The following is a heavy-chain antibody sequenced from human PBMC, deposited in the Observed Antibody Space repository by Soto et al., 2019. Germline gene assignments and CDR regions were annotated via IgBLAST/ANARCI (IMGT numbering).Heavy chain of an antibody. Sequence: QVQLVESGGGVVQPGRSLRLSCAASGFTFSSYAMHWVRQAPGKGLEWVAVISYDGSNKYYADSVKGRFTISRDNSKNTLYLQMNSLRAEDNAVYYCARDRHEEDDYKGQYYYYCMDVWGQGTTVTVSS. V-gene: IGHV3-30-3*01. D-gene: IGHD4-4*01. CDR1: GFTFSSYA. CDR3: ARDRHEEDDYKGQYYYYCMDV. J-gene: IGHJ6*02. CDR2: ISYDGSNK.